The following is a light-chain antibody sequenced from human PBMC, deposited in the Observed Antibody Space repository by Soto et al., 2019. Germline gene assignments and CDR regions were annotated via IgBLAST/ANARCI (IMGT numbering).Light chain of an antibody. CDR2: DAS. Sequence: EFVLTQSPGTLSLSPVERATLSGRASQTVRNNYLAWYQQKPGQAPRLLIYDASSRATGIPARFSGSGSGTDFTLTISSLQSEDFAVYYCQHYNELPLTFGGGTKVDI. CDR3: QHYNELPLT. V-gene: IGKV3-20*01. J-gene: IGKJ4*01. CDR1: QTVRNNY.